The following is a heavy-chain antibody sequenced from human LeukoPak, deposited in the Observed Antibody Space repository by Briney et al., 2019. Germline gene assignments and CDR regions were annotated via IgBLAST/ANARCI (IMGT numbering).Heavy chain of an antibody. CDR3: ARGYSNYVHWYFDL. Sequence: AWETLSLTCAVSGGSISSSNWWSWVLQPPGKGLEWIGEIYHSGSTNYNPSLKSRVTISVDKSKNQFSLNLSSVTAADTAVYYCARGYSNYVHWYFDLWGRGALVTVSS. D-gene: IGHD4-11*01. CDR1: GGSISSSNW. V-gene: IGHV4-4*02. CDR2: IYHSGST. J-gene: IGHJ2*01.